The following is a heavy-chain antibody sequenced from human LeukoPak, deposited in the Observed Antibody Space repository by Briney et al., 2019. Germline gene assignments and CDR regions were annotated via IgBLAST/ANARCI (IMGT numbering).Heavy chain of an antibody. V-gene: IGHV4-39*07. D-gene: IGHD2-8*01. CDR3: ARVYRTNGVCYAFDY. CDR1: GGSISSGSYY. Sequence: PSETLSLTCTVSGGSISSGSYYWGWIRQPPGKGLEWVGSIYYSGSTYYNPSLKSRVTISVDTSKNQFSLKLSSVTAADTAVYYCARVYRTNGVCYAFDYWGQGTLVTVYS. J-gene: IGHJ4*02. CDR2: IYYSGST.